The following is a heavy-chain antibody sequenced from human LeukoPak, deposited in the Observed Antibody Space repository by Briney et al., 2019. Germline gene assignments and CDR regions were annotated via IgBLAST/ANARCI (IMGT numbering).Heavy chain of an antibody. CDR3: ARHPRSYYGSGELFPFDQ. J-gene: IGHJ4*02. D-gene: IGHD3-10*01. CDR2: IYYSGTT. V-gene: IGHV4-39*01. Sequence: WVRQAPGKGLEWIGSIYYSGTTYYNPSLKSRVTISVDTSKIQFSLKLSSVTAADTAVYYCARHPRSYYGSGELFPFDQWGQGTLVTVSS.